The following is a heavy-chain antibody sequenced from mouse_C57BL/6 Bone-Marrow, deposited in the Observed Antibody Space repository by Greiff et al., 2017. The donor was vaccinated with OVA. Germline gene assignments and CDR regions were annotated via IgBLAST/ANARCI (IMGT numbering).Heavy chain of an antibody. D-gene: IGHD1-1*01. J-gene: IGHJ1*03. CDR2: INPNNGGT. V-gene: IGHV1-26*01. CDR1: GYTFTDYY. CDR3: ASAPCYGSSLSFDV. Sequence: VQLQQPGPELVKPGASVKISCKASGYTFTDYYMNWVKQSHGKSLEWIGDINPNNGGTSYNQKFKGKATLTVDKSSSTAYMELRSLTSEDSAVYSGASAPCYGSSLSFDVWGTGTTVTVSS.